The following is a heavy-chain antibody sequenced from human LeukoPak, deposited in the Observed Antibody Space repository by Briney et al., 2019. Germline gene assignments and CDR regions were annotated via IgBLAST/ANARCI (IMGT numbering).Heavy chain of an antibody. D-gene: IGHD6-13*01. J-gene: IGHJ4*02. CDR1: GFIFSRYW. Sequence: GGSLRLSCAASGFIFSRYWMTWVRQAPGKGLEWAANIDQSGNEKFYVDSVKGRFTISRDNSKNSLYLQLNSLRVEDTAVYYCARDQGAAGDFWGQGTLVTVSS. CDR2: IDQSGNEK. CDR3: ARDQGAAGDF. V-gene: IGHV3-7*01.